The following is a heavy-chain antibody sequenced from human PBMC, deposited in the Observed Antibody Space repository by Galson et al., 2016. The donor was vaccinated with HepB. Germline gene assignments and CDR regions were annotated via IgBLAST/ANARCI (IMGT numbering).Heavy chain of an antibody. V-gene: IGHV3-7*03. D-gene: IGHD4-17*01. J-gene: IGHJ4*02. CDR3: ARGHGDYFPANYFNY. CDR2: IKHDGSET. Sequence: GLECVASIKHDGSETKYVDSVKGRFTISRDNSRSTLYLHLSSLRAEDTALYYCARGHGDYFPANYFNYWGQGTLVTVSS.